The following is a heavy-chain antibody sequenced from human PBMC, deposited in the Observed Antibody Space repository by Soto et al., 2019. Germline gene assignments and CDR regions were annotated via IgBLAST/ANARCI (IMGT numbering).Heavy chain of an antibody. D-gene: IGHD3-22*01. J-gene: IGHJ4*02. V-gene: IGHV4-30-4*01. CDR1: GGSISSGDYY. CDR2: IYYSGST. CDR3: ARVECYDSSGYSFDY. Sequence: QVQLQESGPGLVKPSQTLSLTCTVSGGSISSGDYYWSWIRQPPGKGLEWIGYIYYSGSTYYNPSLNSRVTISVDTSKNQFSLKLSSVTAADTAVYYCARVECYDSSGYSFDYWGQGTLVTVSS.